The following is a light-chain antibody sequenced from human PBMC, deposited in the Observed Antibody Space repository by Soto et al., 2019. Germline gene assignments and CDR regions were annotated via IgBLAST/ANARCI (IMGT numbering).Light chain of an antibody. V-gene: IGLV2-14*03. J-gene: IGLJ2*01. CDR3: TSWTTSTTMI. Sequence: QSVLTQPASVSGSPGQSIPISCTGTSSNIGAYNFVSWYQQHPGKAPKLMLYDVNIRPSGVSNRFSGSKSGNTASLTISGLQAEDEADYYCTSWTTSTTMIFGGGTKLTVL. CDR1: SSNIGAYNF. CDR2: DVN.